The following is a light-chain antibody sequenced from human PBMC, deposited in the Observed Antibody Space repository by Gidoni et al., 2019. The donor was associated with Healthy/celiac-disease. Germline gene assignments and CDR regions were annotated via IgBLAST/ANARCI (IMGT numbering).Light chain of an antibody. J-gene: IGKJ3*01. CDR3: QQYGKT. CDR1: QSVSSSY. Sequence: EGVLTKSPGTVSLSPGESATLSCRASQSVSSSYLAWYQQKPGQAPRLLIYGASSGSGTDFTPTIRRLELEDFAVYYCQQYGKTFGPGTKVDIK. CDR2: GAS. V-gene: IGKV3-20*01.